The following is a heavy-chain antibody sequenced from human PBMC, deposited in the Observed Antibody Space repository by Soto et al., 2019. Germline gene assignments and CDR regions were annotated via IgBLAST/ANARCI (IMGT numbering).Heavy chain of an antibody. CDR2: INPHSRGT. V-gene: IGHV1-2*02. Sequence: ASVKVSCKASGYTFTDYFIHWVRQAPGQGFEWMGWINPHSRGTNYAQKFQGRVTMTRDTSNSTAYMELRGLTSDDTAVYYCARVTLKAGNWFDPWGQGTLVTAPQ. J-gene: IGHJ5*02. CDR1: GYTFTDYF. CDR3: ARVTLKAGNWFDP.